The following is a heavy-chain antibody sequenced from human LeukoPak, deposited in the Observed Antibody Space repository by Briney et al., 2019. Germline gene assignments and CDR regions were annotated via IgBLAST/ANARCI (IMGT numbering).Heavy chain of an antibody. CDR1: GFTFSSYA. CDR2: ISYDGSNK. CDR3: ARVDYYDSSGYFDY. V-gene: IGHV3-30-3*01. D-gene: IGHD3-22*01. J-gene: IGHJ4*02. Sequence: GGSLRLSCAASGFTFSSYAMHWVRQAPGKGLEWVAVISYDGSNKYYADSMKGRFTISRDNSKNTLYLQMNSLRAEDTAVYYCARVDYYDSSGYFDYWGQGTLVTVSS.